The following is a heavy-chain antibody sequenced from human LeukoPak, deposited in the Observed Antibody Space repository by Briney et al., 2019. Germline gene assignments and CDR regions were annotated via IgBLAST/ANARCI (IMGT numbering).Heavy chain of an antibody. Sequence: GASVTVSFTPSVYTFTFYYMHWVRQAPGQGGEGMGWINPNSGGTNYAQNFQGRVTLTRDTSISTAYMELSRLRSDDTAVYYCARDTARITIFGVAKYMDVWGKGTTVTVSS. J-gene: IGHJ6*03. V-gene: IGHV1-2*02. CDR3: ARDTARITIFGVAKYMDV. D-gene: IGHD3-3*01. CDR1: VYTFTFYY. CDR2: INPNSGGT.